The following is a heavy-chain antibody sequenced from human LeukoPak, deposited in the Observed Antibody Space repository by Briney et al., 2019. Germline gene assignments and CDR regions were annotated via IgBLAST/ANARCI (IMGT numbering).Heavy chain of an antibody. J-gene: IGHJ2*01. D-gene: IGHD3-22*01. V-gene: IGHV4-61*02. CDR2: IYTSGST. CDR1: GGSISSGSYY. CDR3: ARDRNYYDRSLYWYFDL. Sequence: SETLSLTCTVSGGSISSGSYYWSWIRQPAGKGLEWIGRIYTSGSTNYNPSLKSRVTISVDTSKNQLSLKLSSVTAADTAVYYCARDRNYYDRSLYWYFDLWGRGTLVTVSS.